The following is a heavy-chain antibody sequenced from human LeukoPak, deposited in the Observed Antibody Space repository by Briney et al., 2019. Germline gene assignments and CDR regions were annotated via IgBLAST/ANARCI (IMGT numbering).Heavy chain of an antibody. D-gene: IGHD6-19*01. CDR2: INPSGGST. J-gene: IGHJ4*02. CDR3: ASTLPESVAADY. Sequence: ASVKVSCKASGYTFTSYYMHWVQQAPGQGLEWMGIINPSGGSTSYAQKFQGRVTMTRDTSTSTVYMELSSLRSEDTAVYYCASTLPESVAADYWGQGTLVTVSS. V-gene: IGHV1-46*01. CDR1: GYTFTSYY.